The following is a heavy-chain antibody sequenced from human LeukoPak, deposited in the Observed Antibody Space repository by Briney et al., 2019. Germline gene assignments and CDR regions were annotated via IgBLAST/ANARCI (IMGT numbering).Heavy chain of an antibody. D-gene: IGHD2-15*01. V-gene: IGHV3-7*01. CDR1: GFTFSSYW. J-gene: IGHJ4*02. CDR2: IKQDGSEK. Sequence: PGGSLRLSCAASGFTFSSYWMSWVRQAPGKGLEWVANIKQDGSEKYYVDSVKGRFTISRDNAKNSLYLQMNSLRAEDTAVYYCAREDCSGGSCYIFDYWGQGTLVTVSS. CDR3: AREDCSGGSCYIFDY.